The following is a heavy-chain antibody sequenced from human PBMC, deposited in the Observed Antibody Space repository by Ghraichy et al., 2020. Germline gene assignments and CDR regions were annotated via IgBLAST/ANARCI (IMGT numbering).Heavy chain of an antibody. Sequence: GGSLRLSCAASGFTFSNYSMNWVRQAPGKGLEWISYTSSGTTRTIHYADSVKGRFTISRDNAKNSLYLQMNNLRDEDTAVYYCAREDCSSTSCYTDYWGQGTLVTVSS. J-gene: IGHJ4*02. V-gene: IGHV3-48*02. D-gene: IGHD2-2*02. CDR2: TSSGTTRTI. CDR3: AREDCSSTSCYTDY. CDR1: GFTFSNYS.